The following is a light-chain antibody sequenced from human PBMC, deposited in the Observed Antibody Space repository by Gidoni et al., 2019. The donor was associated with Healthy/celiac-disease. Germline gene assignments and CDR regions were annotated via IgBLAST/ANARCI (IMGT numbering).Light chain of an antibody. CDR1: QSHLHSNGYNY. Sequence: IVMTQSPLSLPVTPGEPAAIACRSSQSHLHSNGYNYLDWYLQKPGQSPQLLIYLGSSRASGVPDRFSGSGSGTDFTLKISRVEAEDFGVYYCMQALQTPLTFGGGTKVEIK. J-gene: IGKJ4*01. V-gene: IGKV2-28*01. CDR2: LGS. CDR3: MQALQTPLT.